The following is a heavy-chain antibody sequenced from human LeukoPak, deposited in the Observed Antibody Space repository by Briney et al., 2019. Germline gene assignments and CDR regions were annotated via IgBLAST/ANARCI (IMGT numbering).Heavy chain of an antibody. J-gene: IGHJ6*03. V-gene: IGHV1-18*01. D-gene: IGHD3-22*01. Sequence: EASVKVSCKASGYTFTSYGISWVRQAPGQGLELMGWISAYNGNTNYAQKLQGRVTMTTDTSTSIAYMELRSLRSDDTAVYYCARGTQDRTNYYDSSALGGYYYYMDVWGKGTTVTVSS. CDR3: ARGTQDRTNYYDSSALGGYYYYMDV. CDR2: ISAYNGNT. CDR1: GYTFTSYG.